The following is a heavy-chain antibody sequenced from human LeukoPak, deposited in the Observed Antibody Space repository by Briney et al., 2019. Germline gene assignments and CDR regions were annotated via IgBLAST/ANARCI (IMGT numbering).Heavy chain of an antibody. D-gene: IGHD4-23*01. CDR2: ISYDGGNK. CDR1: GFTFSSYG. Sequence: PGGSLRLSCAASGFTFSSYGMHWVRQAPGKGLEWVAVISYDGGNKYYADSVKGRFTISRDNSKNTLYLQMNSLRAEDTALYYCAKAWGYGGNGGGYFDYWGQGTLVTVSS. CDR3: AKAWGYGGNGGGYFDY. J-gene: IGHJ4*02. V-gene: IGHV3-30*18.